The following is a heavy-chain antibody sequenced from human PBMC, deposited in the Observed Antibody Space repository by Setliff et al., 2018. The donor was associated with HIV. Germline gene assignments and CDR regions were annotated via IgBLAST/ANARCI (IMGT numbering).Heavy chain of an antibody. V-gene: IGHV4-61*02. CDR1: GDSINSGTYY. CDR3: ARDNSYYYGSGSHYWYGMDV. CDR2: LHLSGDT. Sequence: SSETLSLTCTVSGDSINSGTYYWSWIRKPAGKGLEWIGRLHLSGDTNYNPSIKSRVTMAIDTSKNQFSLKLSSVTAADTAVYDCARDNSYYYGSGSHYWYGMDVWGQGTTVTVSS. D-gene: IGHD3-10*01. J-gene: IGHJ6*01.